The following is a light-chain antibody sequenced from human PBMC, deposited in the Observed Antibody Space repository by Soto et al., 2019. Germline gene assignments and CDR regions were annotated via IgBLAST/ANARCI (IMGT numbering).Light chain of an antibody. CDR3: AAWDDSLRVRV. CDR2: RND. J-gene: IGLJ1*01. Sequence: QSVLTQPTSASGTPGQRVTISCSGSSSNVGVNFVYWYQHLPGTAPKLLIYRNDQRPSGVPDRFSGSKSGTSSSLAISGLRYEDEADYYCAAWDDSLRVRVFGTGTKVTVL. V-gene: IGLV1-47*01. CDR1: SSNVGVNF.